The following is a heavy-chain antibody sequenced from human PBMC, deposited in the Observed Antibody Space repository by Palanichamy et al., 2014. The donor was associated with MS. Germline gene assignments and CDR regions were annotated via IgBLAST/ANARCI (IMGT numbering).Heavy chain of an antibody. D-gene: IGHD6-13*01. CDR1: GFTFNSYA. CDR2: ITANGGST. Sequence: EVQLLESGGGLVQPGGSLRLSCAGSGFTFNSYAMSWVRQAPGKGLEWVSAITANGGSTYYADSVKGRFTISRDNSKNTLYLQMNNLRADDTAIYYCAKETGRGIAAAGTDYFYGMDVWGPGTTVTVSS. J-gene: IGHJ6*02. CDR3: AKETGRGIAAAGTDYFYGMDV. V-gene: IGHV3-23*01.